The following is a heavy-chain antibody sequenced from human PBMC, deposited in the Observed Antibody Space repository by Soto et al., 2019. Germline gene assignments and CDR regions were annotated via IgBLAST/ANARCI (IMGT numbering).Heavy chain of an antibody. CDR1: GFTFSSYW. D-gene: IGHD3-10*01. CDR2: IDSGGSST. Sequence: EVQLVESGGGLVQPGGSLRLSCAASGFTFSSYWMHWVRQAPGKGLVWVSRIDSGGSSTTYADSVKGRFTISRDNDKNTLYLQMNSLRAEDTAVYYCARVPSGRINWYFDLWGRGTLVTVSS. V-gene: IGHV3-74*01. CDR3: ARVPSGRINWYFDL. J-gene: IGHJ2*01.